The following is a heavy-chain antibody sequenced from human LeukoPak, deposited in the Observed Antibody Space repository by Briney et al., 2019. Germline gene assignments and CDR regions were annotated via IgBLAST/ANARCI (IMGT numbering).Heavy chain of an antibody. CDR3: ARGRYCSGGSCYFDY. CDR1: GGSISSYY. D-gene: IGHD2-15*01. J-gene: IGHJ4*02. V-gene: IGHV4-59*08. CDR2: IYYSGST. Sequence: ASENLSLTCTVSGGSISSYYWSWIRPPPGKGLEWIGYIYYSGSTYYNPSLKSRVTISVDTSKNQFSLKLSSVTAADTAVYYCARGRYCSGGSCYFDYWGQGTLVTVSS.